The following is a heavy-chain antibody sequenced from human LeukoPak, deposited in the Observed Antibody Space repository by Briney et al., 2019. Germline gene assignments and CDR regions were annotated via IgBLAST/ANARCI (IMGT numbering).Heavy chain of an antibody. Sequence: ASVKVSCKASGYTFTGYYMHWVRQAPGQGLEWMGWINPNSGGTNYAQKFQGRVTMTRGTSISTAYMELSRLRSDDTAVYYCARESFVVVPAAIPFDYWGQGTLVTVSS. J-gene: IGHJ4*02. CDR2: INPNSGGT. CDR1: GYTFTGYY. CDR3: ARESFVVVPAAIPFDY. V-gene: IGHV1-2*02. D-gene: IGHD2-2*01.